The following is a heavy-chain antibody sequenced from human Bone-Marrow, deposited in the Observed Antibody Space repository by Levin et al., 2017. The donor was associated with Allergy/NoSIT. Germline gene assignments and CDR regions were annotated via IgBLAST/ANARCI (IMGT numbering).Heavy chain of an antibody. Sequence: SGGSLRLSCAASGFTFDDYGMSWVRQAPGKGLEWVSGINWNGGSTGYADSVKGRFTISRDNAKNSLYLQMNSLRAEDTALYHCARRPFGGVIDTIGFDYWGQGTLVTVSS. CDR2: INWNGGST. D-gene: IGHD3-16*02. J-gene: IGHJ4*02. V-gene: IGHV3-20*01. CDR3: ARRPFGGVIDTIGFDY. CDR1: GFTFDDYG.